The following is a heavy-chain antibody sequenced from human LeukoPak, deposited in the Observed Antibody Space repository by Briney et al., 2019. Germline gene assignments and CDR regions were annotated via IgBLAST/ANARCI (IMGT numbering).Heavy chain of an antibody. CDR3: ARHFSSYYDSSGYYYVWFDP. CDR1: GGSISGYY. J-gene: IGHJ5*02. Sequence: SETLSLTCTVSGGSISGYYWSWIRQPPGKGLEWIGYIYYSGSTNYNPSLKSRVTISVDTSKNQFSLKLSSVTAADTAVYYCARHFSSYYDSSGYYYVWFDPWGQGTLVTVSS. D-gene: IGHD3-22*01. V-gene: IGHV4-59*08. CDR2: IYYSGST.